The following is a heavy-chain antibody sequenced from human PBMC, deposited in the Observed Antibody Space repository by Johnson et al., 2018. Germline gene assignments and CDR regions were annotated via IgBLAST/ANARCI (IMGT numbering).Heavy chain of an antibody. CDR1: GFTFSSYD. Sequence: VQLQESGGGLVQPGGSLRLSCAASGFTFSSYDMHWVRQATGKGLEWVSAIGTAGDTYYPGSVKGRFTISRENAKNSLYLQMNSLSVGDTAVYSCARVDYDSSGYAFDIWGQGTMVTVSS. CDR3: ARVDYDSSGYAFDI. CDR2: IGTAGDT. V-gene: IGHV3-13*01. D-gene: IGHD3-22*01. J-gene: IGHJ3*02.